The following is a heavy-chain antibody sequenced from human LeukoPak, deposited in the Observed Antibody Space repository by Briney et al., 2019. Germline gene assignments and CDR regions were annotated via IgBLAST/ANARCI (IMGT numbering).Heavy chain of an antibody. V-gene: IGHV3-30*04. J-gene: IGHJ6*03. D-gene: IGHD2-15*01. CDR2: ISYDGSNK. CDR3: ARDAEYCSGGSCYLDYYYMDV. Sequence: GGSLRLSCAASGFTFSSYAMHWVRRAPGKGLEWVAVISYDGSNKYYADSVKGRFTISRDNSKNTLYLQMNSLRAEDTAVYYCARDAEYCSGGSCYLDYYYMDVWGKGTTVTVSS. CDR1: GFTFSSYA.